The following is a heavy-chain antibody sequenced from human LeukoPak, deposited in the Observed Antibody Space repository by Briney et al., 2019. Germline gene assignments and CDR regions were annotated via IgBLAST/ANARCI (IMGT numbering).Heavy chain of an antibody. CDR1: GGTFSSYA. Sequence: ASVKVSCKASGGTFSSYAISWVRQAPGQGLEWMGGIIPIFGTANYAQKFQGRVTITADKSTSTAYMELSSLRSEDTAVYYCARSIVGATDFDYWGQGTLVTVSS. V-gene: IGHV1-69*06. J-gene: IGHJ4*02. CDR2: IIPIFGTA. D-gene: IGHD1-26*01. CDR3: ARSIVGATDFDY.